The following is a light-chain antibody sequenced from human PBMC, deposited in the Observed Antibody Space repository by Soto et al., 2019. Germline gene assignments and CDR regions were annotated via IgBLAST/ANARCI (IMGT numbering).Light chain of an antibody. J-gene: IGKJ1*01. Sequence: EIVLTQSPATLSLSPGERATLSCRASQSVSSYFAWYQQKPGQAPRLLIYDATNRATGIPARCSGSGSGTDFPLTSSRLEPEDFAVYYCQQRSNWQTFGQGTKVEIK. CDR1: QSVSSY. V-gene: IGKV3-11*01. CDR3: QQRSNWQT. CDR2: DAT.